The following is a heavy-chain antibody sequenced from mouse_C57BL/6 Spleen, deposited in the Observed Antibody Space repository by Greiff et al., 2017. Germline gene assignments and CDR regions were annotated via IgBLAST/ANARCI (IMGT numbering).Heavy chain of an antibody. CDR1: GFNIKDDY. CDR2: IDPENGDT. J-gene: IGHJ3*01. V-gene: IGHV14-4*01. CDR3: TTSVFAY. Sequence: EVKLQESGAELVRPGASVTLSCTASGFNIKDDYMHWVKQRPEQGLEWIGWIDPENGDTEYASKFQGKATITADTSSNTAYLQLSSLTSEDTAVYYCTTSVFAYWGQGTLVTVSA.